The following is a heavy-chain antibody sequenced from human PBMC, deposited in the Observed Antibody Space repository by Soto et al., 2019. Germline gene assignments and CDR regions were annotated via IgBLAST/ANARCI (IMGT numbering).Heavy chain of an antibody. D-gene: IGHD2-2*01. V-gene: IGHV3-23*01. CDR3: AKRGDCSSTSCYAGVNYFYYGMDV. J-gene: IGHJ6*02. CDR2: ISGSGGST. CDR1: GFTFSSHA. Sequence: VGSLRLSCAASGFTFSSHAMTWVRQAPGKGLEWVSTISGSGGSTYYADSVKGRFTISRDNSKNTLYLQMHSLRAEDTAVFYCAKRGDCSSTSCYAGVNYFYYGMDVWGQGTTVTVSS.